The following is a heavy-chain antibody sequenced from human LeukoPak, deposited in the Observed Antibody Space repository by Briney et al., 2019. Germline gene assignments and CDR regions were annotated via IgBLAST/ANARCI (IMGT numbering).Heavy chain of an antibody. CDR1: GGSFSGYY. V-gene: IGHV4-34*01. Sequence: KSSETLSLTCAVYGGSFSGYYWSWIRQPPGKGLEWIGEINHSGSTNYNPSLKSRVTISVDTSKNQFSLKLSSVTAADTAVYYCARLGYQGIWGQGTLVTVSS. J-gene: IGHJ4*02. CDR3: ARLGYQGI. D-gene: IGHD5-18*01. CDR2: INHSGST.